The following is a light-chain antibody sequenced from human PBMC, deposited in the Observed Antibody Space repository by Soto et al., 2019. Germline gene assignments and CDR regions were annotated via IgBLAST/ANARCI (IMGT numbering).Light chain of an antibody. J-gene: IGKJ1*01. CDR2: AAS. CDR1: QGIRDS. V-gene: IGKV1-27*01. CDR3: HSYDSSPSWT. Sequence: DIQMTQSPSSLSASVGDRGTITCRASQGIRDSLAWYQQKPGEVPKLLIFAASALQSGVPSRFSGGGSGTDFTLTITNLQPEDVATYYCHSYDSSPSWTFGQGTRVEIK.